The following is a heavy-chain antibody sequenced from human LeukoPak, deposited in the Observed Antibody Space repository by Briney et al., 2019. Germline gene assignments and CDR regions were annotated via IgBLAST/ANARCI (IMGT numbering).Heavy chain of an antibody. CDR1: GYTFTSYY. V-gene: IGHV1-46*03. J-gene: IGHJ3*02. CDR2: MNPTGGST. D-gene: IGHD2-15*01. Sequence: GASVKVSCKASGYTFTSYYMHWVRQAPGQGLEWMGIMNPTGGSTSYAQKFQGRVTMTRDTSTSTVYMELSSLRSEDTAVYYCARGLLGGVAFDIWGQGTMVTVSS. CDR3: ARGLLGGVAFDI.